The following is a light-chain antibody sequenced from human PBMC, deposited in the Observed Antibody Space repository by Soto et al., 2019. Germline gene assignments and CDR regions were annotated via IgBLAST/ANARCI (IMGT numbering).Light chain of an antibody. V-gene: IGKV3-11*01. Sequence: EIVLTHYPATLSLSPGERASLSCRASQSIDGYLAWYQQKAGQPPRLLFYDASNRATGIPARFSAFGSGTDFTLTISALEPEDFAVYYWQQRSHWPLTFGGGTKGE. CDR1: QSIDGY. CDR2: DAS. CDR3: QQRSHWPLT. J-gene: IGKJ4*01.